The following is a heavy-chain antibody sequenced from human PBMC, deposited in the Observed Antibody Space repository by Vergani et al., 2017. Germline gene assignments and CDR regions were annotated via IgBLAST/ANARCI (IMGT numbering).Heavy chain of an antibody. CDR2: IRSKAYGGTT. Sequence: EVQLVESGGGLVQPGRSLRLSCTASGFTFGDYAMSWLRQVPGKGLEWVGFIRSKAYGGTTEYAASVKGRFTISRDNAKNSLYLQMNSLRAEDTALYYCAKDLVFLGYDSSGLGDIWGQGTMVTVSS. CDR1: GFTFGDYA. CDR3: AKDLVFLGYDSSGLGDI. J-gene: IGHJ3*02. D-gene: IGHD3-22*01. V-gene: IGHV3-49*03.